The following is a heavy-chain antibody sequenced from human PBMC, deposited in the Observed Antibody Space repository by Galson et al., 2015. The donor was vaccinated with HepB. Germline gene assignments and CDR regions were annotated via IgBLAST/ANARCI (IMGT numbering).Heavy chain of an antibody. CDR2: IYYSGST. J-gene: IGHJ5*02. CDR1: GGSISSSSYY. CDR3: ARHIYYDSSGDFWSSPSGTYNWFDP. Sequence: ETLSLTCTVSGGSISSSSYYWGWIRQPPGKGLEWIGSIYYSGSTYYNPSLKSRVTISVDTSKNQFSLKLSSVTAADTAVYYCARHIYYDSSGDFWSSPSGTYNWFDPWGQGTLVTVSS. D-gene: IGHD3-22*01. V-gene: IGHV4-39*01.